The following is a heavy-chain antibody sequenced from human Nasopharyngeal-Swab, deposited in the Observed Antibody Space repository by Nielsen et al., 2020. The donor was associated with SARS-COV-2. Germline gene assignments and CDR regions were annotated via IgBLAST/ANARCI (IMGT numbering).Heavy chain of an antibody. CDR1: GFTFSSYW. J-gene: IGHJ4*02. CDR3: ASGMHSGSYLSYLESDY. CDR2: INSDGSST. V-gene: IGHV3-74*01. Sequence: GESLKISCAASGFTFSSYWTHWVRQAPGKGLVWVSRINSDGSSTSYADSVKGRFTISRDNAKNTLYLQMNSLRAEDTAVYYCASGMHSGSYLSYLESDYWGQGTLVTVSS. D-gene: IGHD1-26*01.